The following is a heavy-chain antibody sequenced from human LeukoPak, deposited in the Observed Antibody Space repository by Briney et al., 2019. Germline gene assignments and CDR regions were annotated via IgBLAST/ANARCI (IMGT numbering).Heavy chain of an antibody. CDR1: GFTFSSYA. Sequence: GGSLRLSCAASGFTFSSYAMSWVRQAPGKGLEWVSAISGSGGSTYYADSVKGRFTISRDNSKNTLYLQMNSLSAEDTAVYYCAKLLYYGSGSYPYYFDYWGQGTLVTVSS. CDR2: ISGSGGST. D-gene: IGHD3-10*01. CDR3: AKLLYYGSGSYPYYFDY. J-gene: IGHJ4*02. V-gene: IGHV3-23*01.